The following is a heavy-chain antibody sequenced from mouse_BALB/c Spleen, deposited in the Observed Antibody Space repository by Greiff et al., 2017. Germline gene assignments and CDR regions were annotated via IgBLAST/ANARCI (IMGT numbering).Heavy chain of an antibody. CDR2: IRNKANGYTT. V-gene: IGHV7-3*02. D-gene: IGHD2-12*01. Sequence: EVKVVESGGGLVQPGGSLRLSCATSGFTFTDYYMSWVRQPPGKALEWLGFIRNKANGYTTEYSASVKGRFTISRDNSQSILYLQMNTLRAEDSATYYCARGYYYAMDYWGQGTSVTVSS. CDR1: GFTFTDYY. CDR3: ARGYYYAMDY. J-gene: IGHJ4*01.